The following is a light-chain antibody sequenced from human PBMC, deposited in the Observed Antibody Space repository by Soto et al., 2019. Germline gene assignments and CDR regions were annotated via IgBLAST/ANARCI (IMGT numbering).Light chain of an antibody. V-gene: IGKV1-5*01. J-gene: IGKJ1*01. CDR1: QSISTW. CDR3: QQYHSYYPWT. CDR2: DAS. Sequence: DIQMTQSPSTLSASVGDRVTITCRAAQSISTWLAWYQQKPGKAPKLLIYDASNLESGVPSRFSGSGSGTEFSLTISSRQPDDFVTYYCQQYHSYYPWTFGQGTRVEIK.